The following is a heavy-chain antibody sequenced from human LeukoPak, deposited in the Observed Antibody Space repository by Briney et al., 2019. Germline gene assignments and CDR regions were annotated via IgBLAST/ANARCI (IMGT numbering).Heavy chain of an antibody. CDR3: ARHVRDYDILTGYYTSWFDP. CDR1: GGSISSYY. J-gene: IGHJ5*02. Sequence: PSETLSLTCTVSGGSISSYYWSWIRQPPGKGLEWIGYIYYNGSTNYNPSLKSRVTISVDTSKNQFSLKLSSVTAADTAVYYCARHVRDYDILTGYYTSWFDPWGQGTLVTVSS. CDR2: IYYNGST. D-gene: IGHD3-9*01. V-gene: IGHV4-59*08.